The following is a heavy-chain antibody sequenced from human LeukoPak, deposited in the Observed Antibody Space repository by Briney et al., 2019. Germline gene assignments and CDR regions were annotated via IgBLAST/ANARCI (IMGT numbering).Heavy chain of an antibody. CDR3: AKEGAFPIITYDS. CDR2: INQDGTEK. D-gene: IGHD3-10*01. V-gene: IGHV3-7*01. J-gene: IGHJ5*01. CDR1: GFTVSGFW. Sequence: PGGSLRLSCAASGFTVSGFWMNWVRQAPGKGLEWVANINQDGTEKYFVDSVKGRFTISRDNAKRSVYLQMNSLRAEDTAVYYCAKEGAFPIITYDSWGQGTLVTVSS.